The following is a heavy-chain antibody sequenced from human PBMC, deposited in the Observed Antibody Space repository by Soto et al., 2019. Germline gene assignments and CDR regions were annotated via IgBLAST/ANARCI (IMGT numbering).Heavy chain of an antibody. J-gene: IGHJ6*03. V-gene: IGHV4-34*01. CDR1: GGTFSGYY. D-gene: IGHD6-13*01. Sequence: SETLSLTCAVYGGTFSGYYWSWIRQPPGKGLEWIGEINHSGSTNYNPSLKSRVTISVDTSKNQFSLKLSSVTAADTAVYYCAREYSSSWYRPYYHYYMDVWGKGTTVTVSS. CDR2: INHSGST. CDR3: AREYSSSWYRPYYHYYMDV.